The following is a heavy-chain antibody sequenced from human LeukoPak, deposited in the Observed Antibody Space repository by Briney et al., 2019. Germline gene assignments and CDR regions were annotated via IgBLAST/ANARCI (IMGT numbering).Heavy chain of an antibody. D-gene: IGHD6-19*01. CDR2: LVYDARS. Sequence: GGSLRLSCAASGFPSSSYGMHWVRQAPGKGLEWVARLVYDARSDYANSVKGRFSISRDDSKNTLFLDMSNLRVEDTALYYCARDLSAAFDFWGQGVLVTVSS. CDR3: ARDLSAAFDF. CDR1: GFPSSSYG. J-gene: IGHJ4*02. V-gene: IGHV3-33*01.